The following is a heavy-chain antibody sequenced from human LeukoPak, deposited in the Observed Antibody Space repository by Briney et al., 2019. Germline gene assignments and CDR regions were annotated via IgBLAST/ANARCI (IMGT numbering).Heavy chain of an antibody. CDR1: GGTFSSYA. J-gene: IGHJ5*02. V-gene: IGHV1-69*04. CDR3: ASRYCSSTSCRLNWFDP. D-gene: IGHD2-2*01. CDR2: IIPILGIA. Sequence: SVKVSCKASGGTFSSYAISWVRQAPGQGLEWMGRIIPILGIANYAQKFQGRVTITADKSTSTAYMELSSLRSEDTAVYYCASRYCSSTSCRLNWFDPWGQGTLVTVSS.